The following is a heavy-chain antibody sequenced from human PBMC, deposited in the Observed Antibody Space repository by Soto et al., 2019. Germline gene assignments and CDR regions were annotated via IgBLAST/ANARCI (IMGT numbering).Heavy chain of an antibody. Sequence: GASVKVSCKASGGTFSSYAISWVRQAPGQGLEWMGGIIPIFGTANYAQKFQGRVTITADKSTSIAYMELSSLRTEDTAVYYCARGEDYYDSSGPPIDYWGQGTLVSVSS. D-gene: IGHD3-22*01. CDR2: IIPIFGTA. CDR3: ARGEDYYDSSGPPIDY. CDR1: GGTFSSYA. J-gene: IGHJ4*02. V-gene: IGHV1-69*06.